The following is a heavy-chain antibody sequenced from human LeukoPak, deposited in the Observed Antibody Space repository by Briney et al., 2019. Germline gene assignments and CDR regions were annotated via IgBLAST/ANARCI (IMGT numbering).Heavy chain of an antibody. D-gene: IGHD6-19*01. CDR3: AREYQWGRQDY. V-gene: IGHV4-59*12. CDR1: GGSISSYY. Sequence: SETLSLTCTVSGGSISSYYWSWIRQPPGKGLEWIGYIYYSGSTNYNPSLKSRVTISVDTSKNQFSLQLNSVTPEDTAVYYCAREYQWGRQDYWGQGTLVTVSS. J-gene: IGHJ4*02. CDR2: IYYSGST.